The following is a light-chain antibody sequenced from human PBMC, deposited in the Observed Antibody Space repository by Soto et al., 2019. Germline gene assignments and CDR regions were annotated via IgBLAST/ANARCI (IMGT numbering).Light chain of an antibody. Sequence: DIVLTQSPGTLSLSPGERATLSCGASQSVRSSFLAWYQQKPGQAPRLLIYDASSRATGIPDRFSGSGSGTEFTLTINSLHSEDFAVYYCQQSHNWYTFGQGTKVDIK. V-gene: IGKV3D-20*02. J-gene: IGKJ2*01. CDR2: DAS. CDR1: QSVRSSF. CDR3: QQSHNWYT.